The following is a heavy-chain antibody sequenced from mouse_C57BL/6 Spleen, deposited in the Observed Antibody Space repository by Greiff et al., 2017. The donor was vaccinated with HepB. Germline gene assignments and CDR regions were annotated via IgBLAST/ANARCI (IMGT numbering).Heavy chain of an antibody. CDR3: AIYYYGSSYWYFDV. V-gene: IGHV1-52*01. Sequence: QVQLKQPGAELVRPGSSVKLSCKASGYTFTSYWMHWVKQRPIQGLEWIGNIDPSDSETHYNQKFKDKATLTVDKSSSTAYMQLSSLTSEDSAVYYCAIYYYGSSYWYFDVWGTGTTVTVSS. D-gene: IGHD1-1*01. CDR1: GYTFTSYW. CDR2: IDPSDSET. J-gene: IGHJ1*03.